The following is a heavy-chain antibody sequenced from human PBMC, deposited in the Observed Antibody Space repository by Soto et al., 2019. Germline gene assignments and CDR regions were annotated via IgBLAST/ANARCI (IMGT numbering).Heavy chain of an antibody. CDR3: VRDPKRPFFSYYDTGTTKYYFDY. J-gene: IGHJ4*02. CDR2: ISYDGSNK. V-gene: IGHV3-30-3*01. D-gene: IGHD3-22*01. CDR1: GFTFSSYA. Sequence: GGSLRLSCAASGFTFSSYAMHWVRQAPGKGLEWVAVISYDGSNKYYADSVKGRFTISRDNSKNTLYLQMNSLRAEDTAVYYCVRDPKRPFFSYYDTGTTKYYFDYWGQGTLVTVSS.